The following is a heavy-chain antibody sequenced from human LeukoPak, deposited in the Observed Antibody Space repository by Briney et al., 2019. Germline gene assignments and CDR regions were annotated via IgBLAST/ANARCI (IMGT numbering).Heavy chain of an antibody. D-gene: IGHD5-12*01. J-gene: IGHJ3*02. CDR2: TTGRGDAT. V-gene: IGHV3-23*01. CDR3: AKAPSGYRAFDI. CDR1: DFSFITYA. Sequence: GGSLRLSCAGSDFSFITYAMSWVRQAPGKGLEWVSTTTGRGDATYYADSVKGRFTISRDNSKNTFYLQMNSLRVDDTAVYYCAKAPSGYRAFDIWGQETMVTVSS.